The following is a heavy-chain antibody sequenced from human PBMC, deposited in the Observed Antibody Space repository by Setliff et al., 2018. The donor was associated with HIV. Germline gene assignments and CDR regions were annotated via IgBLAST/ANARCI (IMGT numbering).Heavy chain of an antibody. CDR3: ARFRRSGYNYVEGTALAY. V-gene: IGHV4-59*08. J-gene: IGHJ4*02. D-gene: IGHD3-22*01. CDR2: IYYSGST. CDR1: GGSISSYY. Sequence: SETLSLTCTVSGGSISSYYWSWIRQPPGKGLEWIGYIYYSGSTNYNPSLKSRVTISVDTSKNQFSLKLSSVTAADTAVYYCARFRRSGYNYVEGTALAYWGQGTLVTVSS.